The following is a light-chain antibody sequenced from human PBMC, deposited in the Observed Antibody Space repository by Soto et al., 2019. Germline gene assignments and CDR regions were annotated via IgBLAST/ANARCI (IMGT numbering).Light chain of an antibody. J-gene: IGKJ3*01. V-gene: IGKV3-11*01. CDR3: QQANSLPFT. Sequence: EIVLTQSPATLSLSPGERATLSCRASQNIGNNLAWYQQRPGQAPRLLISGASDRATGIPTRFSGSGSRTYYTLTISSLEPEDFATYYCQQANSLPFTFGPGTKVDIK. CDR2: GAS. CDR1: QNIGNN.